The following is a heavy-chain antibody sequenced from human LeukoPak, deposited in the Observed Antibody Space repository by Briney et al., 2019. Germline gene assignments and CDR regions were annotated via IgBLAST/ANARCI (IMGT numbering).Heavy chain of an antibody. D-gene: IGHD1-7*01. V-gene: IGHV5-51*01. Sequence: GESLKISCKGTGYSFTSYWIGWVRQMPGKGLEWMGIIYPGDSDTTYSPSFQGQLTISADKSISTAYLQWSSLKASDTAMYYCARRATGTGNAFDIWGQGTMVTVS. J-gene: IGHJ3*02. CDR3: ARRATGTGNAFDI. CDR1: GYSFTSYW. CDR2: IYPGDSDT.